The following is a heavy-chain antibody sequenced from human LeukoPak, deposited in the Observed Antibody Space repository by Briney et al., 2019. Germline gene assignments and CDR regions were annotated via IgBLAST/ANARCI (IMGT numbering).Heavy chain of an antibody. CDR1: GFTFSSYS. CDR2: ISSSSSYI. V-gene: IGHV3-21*01. J-gene: IGHJ3*02. D-gene: IGHD3-10*01. CDR3: ARLSRGSGRDAFDI. Sequence: PGGSLRLSCAASGFTFSSYSMNWVRQAPGKGLEWVSSISSSSSYIYYAHSVKGRFTISRDNAKNSLYLQMNSLRAEDTAVYYCARLSRGSGRDAFDIWGQGTMVTVSS.